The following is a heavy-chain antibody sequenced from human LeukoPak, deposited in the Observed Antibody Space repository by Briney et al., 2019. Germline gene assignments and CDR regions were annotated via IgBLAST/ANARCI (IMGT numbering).Heavy chain of an antibody. CDR2: IFYSGTT. CDR1: GGSISSSGYY. Sequence: SETLSLTCIVSGGSISSSGYYWGWVRQPPGKGLEWVASIFYSGTTYYNSSLKSRLTISIDTSKKQFSLKLNSLTAADTAVYYCARHKGAGTTNYDGMDVWGQGTTVTVSS. D-gene: IGHD1-7*01. J-gene: IGHJ6*02. CDR3: ARHKGAGTTNYDGMDV. V-gene: IGHV4-39*01.